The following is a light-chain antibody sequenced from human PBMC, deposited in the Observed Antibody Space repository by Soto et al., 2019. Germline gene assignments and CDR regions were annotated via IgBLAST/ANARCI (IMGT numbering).Light chain of an antibody. CDR2: GAS. V-gene: IGKV3-15*01. J-gene: IGKJ2*01. CDR1: QSVRSD. Sequence: EIVMTQSPATLSVSPGERATLSCRASQSVRSDLAWYQQKPGQAPRLLIYGASTRATGIPARFSGSGSGTECTLSIGSLQSEDFAVYYCQQYTSWPFTFGQGTELEI. CDR3: QQYTSWPFT.